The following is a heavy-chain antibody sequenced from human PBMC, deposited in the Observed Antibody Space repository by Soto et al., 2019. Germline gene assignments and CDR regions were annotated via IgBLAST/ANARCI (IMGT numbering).Heavy chain of an antibody. Sequence: ASVKVSCKASGYTFTSYAMHWVRQATGQRLEWMGWINAGNGNTKYSQKFQGRVTITRDTSASTAYMELSSLRSEDTAVYYCAKDHVVVVAAAYYYYGMDVWGQGTTVTVSS. CDR1: GYTFTSYA. V-gene: IGHV1-3*01. CDR3: AKDHVVVVAAAYYYYGMDV. CDR2: INAGNGNT. J-gene: IGHJ6*02. D-gene: IGHD2-15*01.